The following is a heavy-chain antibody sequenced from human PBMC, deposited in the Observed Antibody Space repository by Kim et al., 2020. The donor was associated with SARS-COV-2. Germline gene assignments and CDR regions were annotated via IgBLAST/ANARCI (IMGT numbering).Heavy chain of an antibody. CDR1: GFTFSSYS. CDR2: ISSSSSYI. D-gene: IGHD3-10*01. J-gene: IGHJ6*02. V-gene: IGHV3-21*01. CDR3: ARGALLGGSGHQPVYYYYGMDV. Sequence: GGSLRLSCAASGFTFSSYSMNWVRQAPGKGLEWVSSISSSSSYIYYADSVKGRFTISRDNAKNSLYLQMNSLRAEDTAVYYCARGALLGGSGHQPVYYYYGMDVWGQGTTVTVSS.